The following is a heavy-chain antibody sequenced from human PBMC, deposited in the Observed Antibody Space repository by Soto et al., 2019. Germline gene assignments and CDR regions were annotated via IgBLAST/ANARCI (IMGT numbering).Heavy chain of an antibody. J-gene: IGHJ5*02. CDR2: ISGSGGST. Sequence: EVQLLESGGGLVQPGGSLRLSCAASGFTFSSYAMSWVRQAPGKGLEWVSDISGSGGSTYYADAVKGRFTISRDNSKNTLYLQMNSLRAGDTAVYYCAKARLDLPGSWFDPWGQGTVVTVSS. V-gene: IGHV3-23*01. D-gene: IGHD6-25*01. CDR1: GFTFSSYA. CDR3: AKARLDLPGSWFDP.